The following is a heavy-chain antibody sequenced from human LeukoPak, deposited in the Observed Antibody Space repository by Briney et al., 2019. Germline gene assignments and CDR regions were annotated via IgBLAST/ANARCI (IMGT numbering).Heavy chain of an antibody. CDR2: ISWNSGSI. Sequence: GGSLRLSCAASGFTFSNVWMSWVRQAPGKGPEWVSGISWNSGSIGYADSVKGRFTISRDNAKNSLYLQMNSLRAEDTALYYCAKDTSPHYYDSSGYYSYIDYWGQGTLVTVSS. CDR3: AKDTSPHYYDSSGYYSYIDY. J-gene: IGHJ4*02. V-gene: IGHV3-9*01. CDR1: GFTFSNVW. D-gene: IGHD3-22*01.